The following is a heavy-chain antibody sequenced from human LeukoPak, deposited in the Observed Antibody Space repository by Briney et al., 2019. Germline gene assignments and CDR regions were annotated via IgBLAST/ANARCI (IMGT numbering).Heavy chain of an antibody. D-gene: IGHD3-10*01. CDR3: ARGMYYYGSGSYLHFDY. CDR2: IIPIFGTA. V-gene: IGHV1-69*01. CDR1: GGTFSSYA. J-gene: IGHJ4*02. Sequence: GSSVKVSCQASGGTFSSYAISWVRQAPGQGLEWMGGIIPIFGTANYAQKFQGRVTITADESTSTAYMELSSLRSEDTAVYYCARGMYYYGSGSYLHFDYWGQGTLVTVSS.